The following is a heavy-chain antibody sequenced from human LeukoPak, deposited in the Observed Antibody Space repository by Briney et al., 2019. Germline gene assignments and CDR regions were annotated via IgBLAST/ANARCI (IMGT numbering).Heavy chain of an antibody. CDR3: ARDLDYYDRIFDY. CDR1: GFTFSDYY. CDR2: ISSSGSTI. J-gene: IGHJ4*02. V-gene: IGHV3-11*01. D-gene: IGHD3-22*01. Sequence: GGSLRLSCAASGFTFSDYYMSWIRQAPGKGLEWVSYISSSGSTIYYADSVKGRFTISRDNAKNSLYLQMNSLRAEDTAVYYCARDLDYYDRIFDYWGRGTLVTVSA.